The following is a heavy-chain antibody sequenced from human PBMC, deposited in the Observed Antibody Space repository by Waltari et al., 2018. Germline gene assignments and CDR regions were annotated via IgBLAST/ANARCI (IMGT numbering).Heavy chain of an antibody. CDR1: GGSFSGYY. J-gene: IGHJ5*02. V-gene: IGHV4-34*01. CDR2: INHSGST. Sequence: QVQLQQWGAGLLKPSETLSLTCAVYGGSFSGYYWSWIRQPPGKGLEWIGEINHSGSTNYNPSLKSRVTISVDTSKNQFSLKLSSVTAADTAVYYCARGHRRRWFDPWGQGTLVTVSS. CDR3: ARGHRRRWFDP.